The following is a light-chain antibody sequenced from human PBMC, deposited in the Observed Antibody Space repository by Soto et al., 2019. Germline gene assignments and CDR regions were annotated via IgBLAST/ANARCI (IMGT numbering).Light chain of an antibody. V-gene: IGKV1-39*01. J-gene: IGKJ1*01. CDR1: QSISNY. CDR3: QQSFSPLWT. Sequence: DIQMTQSPSSLSASVGDRVTITCRASQSISNYLNWYQQKPGKAPKLLIYAASSMQSGVPSRFSGSGSETYFTLTISSLQPDDSATYYCQQSFSPLWTFGQGTKVE. CDR2: AAS.